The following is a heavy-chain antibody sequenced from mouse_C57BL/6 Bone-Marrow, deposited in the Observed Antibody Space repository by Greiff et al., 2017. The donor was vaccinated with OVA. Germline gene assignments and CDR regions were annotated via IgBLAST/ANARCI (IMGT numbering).Heavy chain of an antibody. Sequence: QVQLQQPGAELVKPGASVKMSCKASGYTFTSYWITWVKQRPGQGLEWIGDIYPGSGSTNYNEKFKSKATLTVDTSSSTAYMQLSSLTSEDTAIYYCARDTTVVADYWGQGTTLTVSS. CDR1: GYTFTSYW. V-gene: IGHV1-55*01. CDR2: IYPGSGST. J-gene: IGHJ2*01. D-gene: IGHD1-1*01. CDR3: ARDTTVVADY.